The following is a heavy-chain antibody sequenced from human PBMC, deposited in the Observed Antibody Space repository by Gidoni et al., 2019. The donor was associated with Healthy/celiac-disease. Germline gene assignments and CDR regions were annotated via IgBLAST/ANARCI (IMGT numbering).Heavy chain of an antibody. CDR2: IKSKTDGGTT. V-gene: IGHV3-15*01. Sequence: ELQLVESGGGLVKPGGSLRLSCSASAFTFSNACMSWVRQPPGKGLEWVGRIKSKTDGGTTDYAAPVKGRFTISRDDSKNTLYLQMNSLKTEDTAVYYCTKSPLYYVRGPRAYYFDYWGQGTLVTVSS. D-gene: IGHD3-10*02. CDR1: AFTFSNAC. J-gene: IGHJ4*02. CDR3: TKSPLYYVRGPRAYYFDY.